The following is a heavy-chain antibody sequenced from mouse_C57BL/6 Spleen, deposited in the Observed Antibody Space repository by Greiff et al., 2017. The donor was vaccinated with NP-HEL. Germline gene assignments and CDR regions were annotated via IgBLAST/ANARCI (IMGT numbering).Heavy chain of an antibody. D-gene: IGHD3-3*01. CDR3: AREDSLGQGFAY. V-gene: IGHV1-62-2*01. CDR2: FYPGSGSI. J-gene: IGHJ3*01. CDR1: GYTFTEYT. Sequence: VKLVESGAELVKPGASVKLSCKASGYTFTEYTIHWVKQRSGQGLEWIGWFYPGSGSIKYNEKFKDKATLTADKSSSTAYMQLSSLTSEDSAVYYCAREDSLGQGFAYWGQGTLVTVSA.